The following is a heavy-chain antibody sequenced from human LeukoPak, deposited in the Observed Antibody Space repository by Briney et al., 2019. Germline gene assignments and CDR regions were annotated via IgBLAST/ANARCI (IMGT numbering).Heavy chain of an antibody. Sequence: PAETLSLTCTVSGHPISNSPYYWGWIRRPPGKGLEWIGSIYYSGSTYYNPSLKRRITTSVDTSKNQFSLKLNSVTAADTGIYYCARHSRSAYTGYENAFDIWGQGTMVTVSS. CDR1: GHPISNSPYY. CDR3: ARHSRSAYTGYENAFDI. CDR2: IYYSGST. D-gene: IGHD5-12*01. V-gene: IGHV4-39*01. J-gene: IGHJ3*02.